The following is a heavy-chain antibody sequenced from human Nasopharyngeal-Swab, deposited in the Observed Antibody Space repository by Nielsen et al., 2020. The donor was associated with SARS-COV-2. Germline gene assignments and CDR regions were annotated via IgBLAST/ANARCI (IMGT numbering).Heavy chain of an antibody. V-gene: IGHV3-30*18. D-gene: IGHD3-9*01. Sequence: GESLKISCAASGFTFRSYGMHCLRPAPGPGLASVAVVSYDGSNKYYADSVKGRFTISRDNSKNTLYLQMNSLRAEDTAVYYCAKEAGYYDILTGYYLSPGYGMDVWGQGTTVTVSS. CDR2: VSYDGSNK. CDR3: AKEAGYYDILTGYYLSPGYGMDV. J-gene: IGHJ6*02. CDR1: GFTFRSYG.